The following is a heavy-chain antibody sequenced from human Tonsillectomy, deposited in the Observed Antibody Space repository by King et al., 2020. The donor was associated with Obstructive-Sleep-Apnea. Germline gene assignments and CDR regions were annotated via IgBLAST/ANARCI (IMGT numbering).Heavy chain of an antibody. CDR1: GGTFSSYA. J-gene: IGHJ6*02. V-gene: IGHV1-69*10. Sequence: QLVQSGAEVKKPGSSVKVSCKASGGTFSSYAISWVRQAPGQGLEWMGGIIPILGIANYAQKFQGRVTITADKSTSTAYTELSSLRSEDTAVYYCAGGHKGRYYYYGMDVWGQGTTVTVSS. D-gene: IGHD2-21*01. CDR3: AGGHKGRYYYYGMDV. CDR2: IIPILGIA.